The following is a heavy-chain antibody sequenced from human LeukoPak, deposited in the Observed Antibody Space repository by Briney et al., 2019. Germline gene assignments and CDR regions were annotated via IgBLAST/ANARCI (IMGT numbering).Heavy chain of an antibody. CDR2: TSYSEGT. CDR1: GGSVSRGGYY. D-gene: IGHD1-26*01. Sequence: PSETLSLTCTVSGGSVSRGGYYWNWIRPHPGKGLEWIGFTSYSEGTYYNPSLMSRITISVDISQNQFSLKMRGVTAADTAVYFCATADWESFYFDSWGQGALVAVSS. J-gene: IGHJ4*02. V-gene: IGHV4-31*03. CDR3: ATADWESFYFDS.